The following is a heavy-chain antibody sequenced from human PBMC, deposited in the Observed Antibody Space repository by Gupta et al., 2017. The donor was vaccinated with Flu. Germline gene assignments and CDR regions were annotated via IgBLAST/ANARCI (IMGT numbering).Heavy chain of an antibody. V-gene: IGHV3-7*01. CDR3: ARWAEFYNGMDV. CDR1: GFSFSIYW. D-gene: IGHD3-10*01. CDR2: RKEDGTKT. Sequence: EAQLEESGGGLVQPGGSLRLPCAVSGFSFSIYWMTWVRQAPGKGLEWVANRKEDGTKTYYVDSVKGRFTISRDNAKNSLFLQMDILRVEDTAIYYCARWAEFYNGMDVWGQGTTVTVS. J-gene: IGHJ6*02.